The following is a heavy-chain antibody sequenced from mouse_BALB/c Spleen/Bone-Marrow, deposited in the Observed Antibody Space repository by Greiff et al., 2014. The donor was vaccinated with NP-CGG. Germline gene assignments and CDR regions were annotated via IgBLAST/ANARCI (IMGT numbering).Heavy chain of an antibody. CDR1: GYTFTSYY. V-gene: IGHV1S56*01. Sequence: VQLQESGPELVKPGASVKMSCKASGYTFTSYYIHWVKQRPGQGLEWIGWFYPGDGSAKYNEKFKDKTTLTADKSSGTAYMLLSSLTSEDSAIYFCARWRYPYAMDYWGQGTSVTVSS. CDR3: ARWRYPYAMDY. CDR2: FYPGDGSA. D-gene: IGHD5-1-1*01. J-gene: IGHJ4*01.